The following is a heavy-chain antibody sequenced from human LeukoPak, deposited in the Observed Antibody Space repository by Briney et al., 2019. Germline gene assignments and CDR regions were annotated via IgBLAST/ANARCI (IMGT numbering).Heavy chain of an antibody. V-gene: IGHV4-59*08. J-gene: IGHJ4*02. CDR1: GGSISPYH. CDR3: ARAVSGRFDY. Sequence: SETLSLTCTVSGGSISPYHWGWVRQPPGKGLEWTGYIYYSGSTNYNPSLNSRVTISVDTSKNQFSLRLSSVTAADTAIYYCARAVSGRFDYWGQGTLVTVSS. D-gene: IGHD6-19*01. CDR2: IYYSGST.